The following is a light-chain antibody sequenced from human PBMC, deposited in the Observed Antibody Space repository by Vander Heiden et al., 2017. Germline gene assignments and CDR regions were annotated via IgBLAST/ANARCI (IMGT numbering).Light chain of an antibody. CDR2: KDS. Sequence: SYALPQPPSVSVSPGQPARLTCSGDALPKQYAYWYQQKPGQAPVLVIDKDSERPSGIPERFSGSSSGTTATLTISGVQAEDEADDYCQSADNSGTFPYVFGTGTKVTVL. J-gene: IGLJ1*01. V-gene: IGLV3-25*03. CDR3: QSADNSGTFPYV. CDR1: ALPKQY.